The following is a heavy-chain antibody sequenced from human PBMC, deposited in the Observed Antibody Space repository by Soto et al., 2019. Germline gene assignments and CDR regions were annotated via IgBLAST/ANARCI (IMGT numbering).Heavy chain of an antibody. CDR2: TRHKSNSYTT. Sequence: GGSLRLSGAASGLTFSDRYMDWIRQAPGKRLECIGRTRHKSNSYTTEYAASVKGRFPISRDDSKNSLYLQMNSLKTEVTAVYYCAREPGKGYDFWSGYCTGPYYYGMDVWGQGTTVTVSS. J-gene: IGHJ6*02. CDR3: AREPGKGYDFWSGYCTGPYYYGMDV. CDR1: GLTFSDRY. V-gene: IGHV3-72*01. D-gene: IGHD3-3*01.